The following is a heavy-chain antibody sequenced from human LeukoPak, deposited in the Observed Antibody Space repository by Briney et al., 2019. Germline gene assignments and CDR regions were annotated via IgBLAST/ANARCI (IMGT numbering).Heavy chain of an antibody. CDR3: ASGPPFLKYFEY. D-gene: IGHD3-3*01. V-gene: IGHV3-23*01. Sequence: GGSLRLSCAVSGFTFSSNAMNWFRQAPGKGLEWVSTISVGAEYIFYADSVKGRFTISRDDSNNALYLQMHSLRAEDTALYYCASGPPFLKYFEYWGQGTLVTVSS. J-gene: IGHJ4*02. CDR2: ISVGAEYI. CDR1: GFTFSSNA.